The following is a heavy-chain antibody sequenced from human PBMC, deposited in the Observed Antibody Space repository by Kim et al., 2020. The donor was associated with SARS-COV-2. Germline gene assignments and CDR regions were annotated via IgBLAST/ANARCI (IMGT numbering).Heavy chain of an antibody. Sequence: TTYYRPSLKVRVTISLDRSRTPFFLNLNSVTAADTAVYYCARGSYASGMDVWGQGTAVTVSS. J-gene: IGHJ6*02. CDR2: TT. D-gene: IGHD3-16*01. V-gene: IGHV4-30-2*01. CDR3: ARGSYASGMDV.